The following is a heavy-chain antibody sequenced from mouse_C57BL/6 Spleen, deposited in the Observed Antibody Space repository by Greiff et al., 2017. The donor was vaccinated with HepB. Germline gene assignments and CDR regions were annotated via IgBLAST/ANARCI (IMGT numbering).Heavy chain of an antibody. J-gene: IGHJ1*03. CDR3: ARDSIYYYGSSSLYFDV. CDR2: IDPSDSET. V-gene: IGHV1-52*01. D-gene: IGHD1-1*01. CDR1: GYTFTSYW. Sequence: LQQPGAELVRPGSSVKLSCKASGYTFTSYWMHWVKQRPIQGLEWIGNIDPSDSETHYNQKFKDKATLTVDKSSSTAYMQLSSLTSEDSAVYYCARDSIYYYGSSSLYFDVWGTGTTVTVSS.